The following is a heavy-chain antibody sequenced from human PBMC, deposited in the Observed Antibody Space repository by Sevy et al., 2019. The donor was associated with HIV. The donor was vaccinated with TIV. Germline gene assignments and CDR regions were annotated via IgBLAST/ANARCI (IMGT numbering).Heavy chain of an antibody. D-gene: IGHD1-26*01. CDR2: INSDGSRT. CDR1: GFTFSSDW. V-gene: IGHV3-74*01. J-gene: IGHJ4*02. Sequence: GGSLRLSCEVSGFTFSSDWMHWVRQAPGKGLVWVSRINSDGSRTNYADSVKGRFTISRDSAKNTLFLQMDSLRAEDKGMSYCIRGTSGTFGHWGQGTLVTVSS. CDR3: IRGTSGTFGH.